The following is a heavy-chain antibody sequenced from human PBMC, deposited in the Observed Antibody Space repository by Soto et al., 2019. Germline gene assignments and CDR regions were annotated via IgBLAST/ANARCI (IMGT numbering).Heavy chain of an antibody. CDR3: ARDNYDILTGFYYYYGMDV. CDR1: GFTFSSYS. J-gene: IGHJ6*02. Sequence: PGGSLRLSCAASGFTFSSYSMNWVRQAPGKGLEWVSSISSSSSYIYYADSVKGRFTISRDNAKNSLYLQMNSLRAEDTAVYYCARDNYDILTGFYYYYGMDVWGQGTTVTVSS. D-gene: IGHD3-9*01. V-gene: IGHV3-21*01. CDR2: ISSSSSYI.